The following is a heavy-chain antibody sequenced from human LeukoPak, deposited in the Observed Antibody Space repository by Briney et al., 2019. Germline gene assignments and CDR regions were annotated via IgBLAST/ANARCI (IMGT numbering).Heavy chain of an antibody. J-gene: IGHJ4*02. CDR3: VRGGRGSDWGYYFDY. D-gene: IGHD6-19*01. V-gene: IGHV4-61*02. CDR2: INSNGNT. CDR1: GGSISSDDYY. Sequence: SETLSLTCTVSGGSISSDDYYWSWIRQPAGKGLEWIGRINSNGNTNYNPSLKSRVTISVDTYKNQFSLKLTSVTAADTAVYFCVRGGRGSDWGYYFDYWGQGTLVTVSS.